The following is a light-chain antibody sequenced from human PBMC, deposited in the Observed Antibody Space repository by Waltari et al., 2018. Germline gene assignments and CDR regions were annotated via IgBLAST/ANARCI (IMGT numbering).Light chain of an antibody. CDR2: LGS. CDR1: QSLLESNGYNY. J-gene: IGKJ5*01. V-gene: IGKV2-28*01. Sequence: DIVMTQSPLYLSVSPGEPASISCRSSQSLLESNGYNYLDWYLQKPGQSPQILIYLGSNRASGVPDRFSGSGSGTDFTLKISRVEAEDAGVYYCMEALQSVTFGQGTRLEIK. CDR3: MEALQSVT.